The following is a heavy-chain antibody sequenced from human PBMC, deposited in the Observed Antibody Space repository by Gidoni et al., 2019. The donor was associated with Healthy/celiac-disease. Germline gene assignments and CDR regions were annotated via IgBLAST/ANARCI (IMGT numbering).Heavy chain of an antibody. V-gene: IGHV3-64D*08. CDR2: ISGNGGST. CDR1: GFTLSSYA. J-gene: IGHJ4*02. Sequence: EVQLVESGGGLVQHGGSLRLSCSASGFTLSSYAMHWVSQAPGNGLQYVSAISGNGGSTYYADFVKGRFTISRDSSKNTLYLQMSSLRAEETAVYYCVKVANSGINLYYFDYWGQGTLVTVSS. D-gene: IGHD1-26*01. CDR3: VKVANSGINLYYFDY.